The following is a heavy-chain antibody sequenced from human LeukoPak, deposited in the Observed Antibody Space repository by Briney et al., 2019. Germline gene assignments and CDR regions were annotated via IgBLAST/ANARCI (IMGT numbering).Heavy chain of an antibody. D-gene: IGHD6-6*01. Sequence: GASVKVSCRPSGYTFTDYYLHWVRQAPGQGPEWMGWINPSSGGTVYAHRFQGRVTLTRDTSISTAYLELSRLTYDDTAVYYCARDVQTPDRISSVDPLGFDPWGQGTLVTVSS. CDR1: GYTFTDYY. J-gene: IGHJ5*02. CDR3: ARDVQTPDRISSVDPLGFDP. V-gene: IGHV1-2*07. CDR2: INPSSGGT.